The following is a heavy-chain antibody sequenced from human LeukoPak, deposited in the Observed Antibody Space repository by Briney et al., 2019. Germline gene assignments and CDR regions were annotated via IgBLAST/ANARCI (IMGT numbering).Heavy chain of an antibody. V-gene: IGHV4-39*01. D-gene: IGHD6-13*01. CDR3: ARGTAGAGYYMDV. J-gene: IGHJ6*03. Sequence: KPSETLSLTCTVSGGSISSSSYYWGWIRQPPGKGLEWIGSIYYSGSTSYNPSLKSRVTISVATSKNQFSLKLSSVTAADTAVYYCARGTAGAGYYMDVWGKGTTVTVSS. CDR2: IYYSGST. CDR1: GGSISSSSYY.